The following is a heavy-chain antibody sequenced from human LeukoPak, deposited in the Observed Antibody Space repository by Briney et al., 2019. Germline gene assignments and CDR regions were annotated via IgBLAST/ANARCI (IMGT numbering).Heavy chain of an antibody. CDR1: GFTFPSYA. D-gene: IGHD3-22*01. V-gene: IGHV3-23*01. J-gene: IGHJ1*01. Sequence: GGSLRLSCAASGFTFPSYAMSWVRQAPGKGLEWVSTITAHGGSTFIADSVKGRFTISRDNSKNTLYLQMNSLRAEDTAVYYCAKPGPNSSGYYYPSEYFQHWGQGTLVTVSS. CDR2: ITAHGGST. CDR3: AKPGPNSSGYYYPSEYFQH.